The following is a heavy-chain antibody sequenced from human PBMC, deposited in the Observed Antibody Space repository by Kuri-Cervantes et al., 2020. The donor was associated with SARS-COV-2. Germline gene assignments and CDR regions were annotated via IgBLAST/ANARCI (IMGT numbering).Heavy chain of an antibody. Sequence: ESLKISCAVYGGSFSDYYWGWIRQPPGKGLEWIGSIYYSGSTNYNPSLKSRVTISVDTSKNQFSLKLSSVTAADTAVYYCARIGQYQLLGSFDYWGQGTLVTVSS. D-gene: IGHD2-2*01. J-gene: IGHJ4*03. CDR2: IYYSGST. CDR3: ARIGQYQLLGSFDY. CDR1: GGSFSDYY. V-gene: IGHV4-34*01.